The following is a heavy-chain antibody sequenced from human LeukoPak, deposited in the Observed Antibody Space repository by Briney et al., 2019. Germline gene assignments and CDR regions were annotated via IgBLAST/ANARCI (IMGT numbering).Heavy chain of an antibody. V-gene: IGHV4-59*01. CDR2: IYYSGST. CDR1: GGSISSYY. D-gene: IGHD6-6*01. Sequence: SETLSLTCTVSGGSISSYYWNWIGQPPGKGVEWMGYIYYSGSTNYNPSLKSRFTISVDTSKNQFSLQLSFVTAADTAVYYCARGSIAARNDAFDIWGQGTMVTVSS. J-gene: IGHJ3*02. CDR3: ARGSIAARNDAFDI.